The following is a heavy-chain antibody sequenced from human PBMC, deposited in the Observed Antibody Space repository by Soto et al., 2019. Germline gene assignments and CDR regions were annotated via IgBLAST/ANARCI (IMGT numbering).Heavy chain of an antibody. CDR1: GGSISSIDW. CDR2: IHHTGST. V-gene: IGHV4-4*02. D-gene: IGHD5-12*01. J-gene: IGHJ4*02. Sequence: QVQVQESGPGLLKPSGTLSLTCAVSGGSISSIDWWSWVRQPPGKGLEWIGEIHHTGSTHYNPSLQXSVRKAVDMSKTPLSLKLTSVTAADTAMYYCVRAGGYGSKGYWGQGPLVTVSS. CDR3: VRAGGYGSKGY.